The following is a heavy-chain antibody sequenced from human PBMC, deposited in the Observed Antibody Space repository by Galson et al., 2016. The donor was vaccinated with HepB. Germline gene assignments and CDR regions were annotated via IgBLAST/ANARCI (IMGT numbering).Heavy chain of an antibody. D-gene: IGHD3-16*01. J-gene: IGHJ4*02. V-gene: IGHV3-33*04. Sequence: WYDGSNKFYADSVKGRFTVSRDNSKNTLFLQMNSLRADDTAVYYCARGWGSYLDYWGQGTLVTVSS. CDR2: WYDGSNK. CDR3: ARGWGSYLDY.